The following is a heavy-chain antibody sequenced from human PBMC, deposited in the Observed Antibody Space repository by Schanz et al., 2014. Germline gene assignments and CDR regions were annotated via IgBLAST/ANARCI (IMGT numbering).Heavy chain of an antibody. J-gene: IGHJ4*02. Sequence: QVQLQQWGAGLLKTSETLSLTCAFSGGSFSGYYWSWIRQPPGKGLEWIGKINQRGSTNYNPSLKSQVTISLDTSKNQFSRKLTSVTAADTAVYYCASWSGTRYFDYGSQGTLVTVSS. D-gene: IGHD1-7*01. V-gene: IGHV4-34*01. CDR3: ASWSGTRYFDY. CDR2: INQRGST. CDR1: GGSFSGYY.